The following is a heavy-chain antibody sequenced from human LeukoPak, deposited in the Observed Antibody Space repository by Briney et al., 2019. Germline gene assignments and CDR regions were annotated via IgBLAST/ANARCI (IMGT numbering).Heavy chain of an antibody. CDR3: AKHKYIQLWTPLDS. D-gene: IGHD5-18*01. J-gene: IGHJ4*02. CDR1: GFNLSNYA. CDR2: ISGSAGHT. V-gene: IGHV3-23*01. Sequence: TGRSLRLSCAASGFNLSNYAMSWVRQAPGRGVECVSDISGSAGHTSYAESVKGRFTVARDNSKNTLYVQMNSLRAEDTAAYYCAKHKYIQLWTPLDSWGQGTLVTVSS.